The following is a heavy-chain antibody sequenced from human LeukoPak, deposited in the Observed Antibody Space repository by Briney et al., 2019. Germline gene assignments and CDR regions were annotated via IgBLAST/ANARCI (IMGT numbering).Heavy chain of an antibody. Sequence: SETLSLTCTVSGDSITSRSYYWGRIRQAPGKGLEWIASIHYSGTTYYKPSLKSRVTISVDTSKNQFSLRLSSVTAADTAVYYCARDQRLYSGYDFWFDPWGQGTLVKVSS. CDR1: GDSITSRSYY. CDR2: IHYSGTT. V-gene: IGHV4-39*07. CDR3: ARDQRLYSGYDFWFDP. J-gene: IGHJ5*02. D-gene: IGHD5-12*01.